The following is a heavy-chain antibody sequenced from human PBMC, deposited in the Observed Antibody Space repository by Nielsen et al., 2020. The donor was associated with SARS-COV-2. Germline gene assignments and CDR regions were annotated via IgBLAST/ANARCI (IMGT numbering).Heavy chain of an antibody. CDR1: VFTFSHAW. J-gene: IGHJ6*02. Sequence: VGSLRLSCVASVFTFSHAWMTWVHHAPLKGLVWVGRIKAKTDADTTVHAAPVQGSFTISRDDSEMTLYLQMDSLEIEDTGVYYCSTGGVAAVGTYYYYYGMGVWGQGTTVAVSS. V-gene: IGHV3-15*01. CDR3: STGGVAAVGTYYYYYGMGV. CDR2: IKAKTDADTT. D-gene: IGHD6-13*01.